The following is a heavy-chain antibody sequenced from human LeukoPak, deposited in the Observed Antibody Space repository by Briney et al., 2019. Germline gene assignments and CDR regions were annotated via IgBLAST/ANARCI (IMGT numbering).Heavy chain of an antibody. CDR2: ISYDGSNK. V-gene: IGHV3-30*18. CDR3: AKNEGYSYGFDAFDI. D-gene: IGHD5-18*01. CDR1: GFTFSSYG. J-gene: IGHJ3*02. Sequence: GGSLRLSCAASGFTFSSYGMHWVRQAPGKGLEWVAFISYDGSNKYYADSVKGRFTISRDNSKNTLYLQMNSLRAEDTAVYYCAKNEGYSYGFDAFDIWGQGTMVTVSS.